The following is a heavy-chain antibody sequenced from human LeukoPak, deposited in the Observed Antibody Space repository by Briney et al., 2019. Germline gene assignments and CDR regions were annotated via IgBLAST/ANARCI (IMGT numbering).Heavy chain of an antibody. D-gene: IGHD3-22*01. CDR3: ARCYYESSGYYVLDY. CDR1: GRSISSYY. V-gene: IGHV4-59*01. CDR2: IYYSGST. J-gene: IGHJ4*02. Sequence: SETLSLTCTLSGRSISSYYWSCIRQPPGKVLEWIGYIYYSGSTNYNASLKSRVTISVDTSRNQFSVKLSSLTAADTVVYYCARCYYESSGYYVLDYWGQGTLVTVSS.